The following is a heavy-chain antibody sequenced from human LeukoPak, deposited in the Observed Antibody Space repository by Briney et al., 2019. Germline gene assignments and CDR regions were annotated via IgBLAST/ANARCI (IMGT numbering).Heavy chain of an antibody. D-gene: IGHD3-10*01. CDR1: GFIFSSYA. V-gene: IGHV3-23*01. Sequence: GGSLRLSCAASGFIFSSYAMSWVRQAPGKGLEWVSAISGSGGSTYYADSAKGRFTISRDNSKNTLYLQMNSLRAEDTAVYYCAKVPGSGSFTTDYYYYYMDVWGKGTTVTVSS. J-gene: IGHJ6*03. CDR3: AKVPGSGSFTTDYYYYYMDV. CDR2: ISGSGGST.